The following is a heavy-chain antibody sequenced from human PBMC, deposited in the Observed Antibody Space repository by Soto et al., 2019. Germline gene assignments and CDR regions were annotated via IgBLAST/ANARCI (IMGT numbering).Heavy chain of an antibody. CDR2: MNPYSGDT. Sequence: VKVSCKVSGYPFTNFHFNWGRQSTGQEFEWICWMNPYSGDTGYAQNFQGRVTMTRDSSINTAYVELPRLTSDDTAVSFCGRGSPGPVDHWGQGTPVAAAS. J-gene: IGHJ4*02. CDR1: GYPFTNFH. CDR3: GRGSPGPVDH. V-gene: IGHV1-8*02. D-gene: IGHD3-10*01.